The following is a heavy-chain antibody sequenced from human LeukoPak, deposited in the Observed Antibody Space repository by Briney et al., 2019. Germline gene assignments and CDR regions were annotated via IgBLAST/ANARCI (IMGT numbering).Heavy chain of an antibody. J-gene: IGHJ6*02. V-gene: IGHV3-30*18. D-gene: IGHD2-2*01. Sequence: GGSLRLSCVASAAAGFSFRSYGMHWVRQAPGKGLDWVAVISYDGINIHYADSVKGRFTISRGNSKNTLYLQMNSLRPEDTAVYYCAKTTSITNHYHYGMDVWGQGTTVTVSS. CDR3: AKTTSITNHYHYGMDV. CDR2: ISYDGINI. CDR1: AAAGFSFRSYG.